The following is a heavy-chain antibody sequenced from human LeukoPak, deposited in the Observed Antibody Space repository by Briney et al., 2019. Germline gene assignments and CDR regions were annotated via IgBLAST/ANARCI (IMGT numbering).Heavy chain of an antibody. D-gene: IGHD3-10*01. J-gene: IGHJ4*02. CDR1: GYTFKGYG. Sequence: GGSLRLSCEASGYTFKGYGLTWVRQAPGKGLEWVSGISGSGGSGGRTYYADSVRGRFTISRDNSKNTLYLQMNSLRAEDTAVYYCAKSPYYYGSGCDYWGQGTLVTVSS. CDR2: ISGSGGSGGRT. V-gene: IGHV3-23*01. CDR3: AKSPYYYGSGCDY.